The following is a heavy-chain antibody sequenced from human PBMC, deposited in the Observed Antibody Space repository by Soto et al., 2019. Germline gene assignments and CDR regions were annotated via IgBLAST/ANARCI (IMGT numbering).Heavy chain of an antibody. J-gene: IGHJ6*03. CDR2: MNPNSGNT. V-gene: IGHV1-8*01. CDR1: GYTFTSYD. Sequence: ASVKVSCKASGYTFTSYDINWVRQATGQGLEWMGWMNPNSGNTGYAQKFQGRVTMTRNTSISTAYMELSSLRSEDTAVYYCARGYDILTGYYYYYMDVWGKGTTVTVSS. D-gene: IGHD3-9*01. CDR3: ARGYDILTGYYYYYMDV.